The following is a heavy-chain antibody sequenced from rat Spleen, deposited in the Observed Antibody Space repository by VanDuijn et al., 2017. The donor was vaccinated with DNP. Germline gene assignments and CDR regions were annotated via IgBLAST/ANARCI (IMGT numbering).Heavy chain of an antibody. CDR2: IKAKSNDYAT. Sequence: EVQVLESGGGLVQPGNSLTLSCATSGFTFSTAWLFWYRQFPEKRLEWVARIKAKSNDYATDYTESVKGRFTISRDDSKSSIYLQMNNLKEEDTAIYYCAWDYEWGQGVMVTVSS. CDR3: AWDYE. J-gene: IGHJ2*01. V-gene: IGHV6-6*01. D-gene: IGHD1-11*01. CDR1: GFTFSTAW.